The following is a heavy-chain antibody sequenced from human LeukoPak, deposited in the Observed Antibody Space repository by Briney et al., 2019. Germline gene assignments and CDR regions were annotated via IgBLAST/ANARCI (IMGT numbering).Heavy chain of an antibody. D-gene: IGHD2-2*01. CDR3: ARASGYCSSTSCYPFDY. CDR1: GYTFTSYG. V-gene: IGHV1-18*01. Sequence: ASVKVSCKASGYTFTSYGISWVRQAPGQGLEWMGGISAYNGNTNYAQKLQGRVTMTTDTSTSTTYMELRSLRSDDTAVYYCARASGYCSSTSCYPFDYWGQGTLVTVSS. J-gene: IGHJ4*02. CDR2: ISAYNGNT.